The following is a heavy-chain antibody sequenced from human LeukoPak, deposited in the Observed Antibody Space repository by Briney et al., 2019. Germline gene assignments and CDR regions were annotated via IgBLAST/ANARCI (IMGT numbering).Heavy chain of an antibody. D-gene: IGHD3-22*01. J-gene: IGHJ4*02. CDR1: GDSISSHY. CDR2: IYYSGGT. CDR3: ARRSGVLDSRDYRYHFDF. Sequence: SETLSLTCIVSGDSISSHYWSWIRQPPGKGLEYIGYIYYSGGTDYNPSLKSRFTISLNTSKNQFSLNLTSVTAADTAVYYCARRSGVLDSRDYRYHFDFWGQGTLVTVSS. V-gene: IGHV4-59*11.